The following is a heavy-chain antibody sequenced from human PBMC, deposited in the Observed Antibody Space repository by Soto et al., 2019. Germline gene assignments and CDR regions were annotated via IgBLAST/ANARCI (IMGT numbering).Heavy chain of an antibody. CDR3: ASELRDGYKPGLYYFAY. CDR1: GGSISSGGYY. Sequence: QVQLQESGPGLVKPSQTLSLTCTVSGGSISSGGYYWSWIRQHPGKGLEWIGYIYYSGSTYYNPSLKNRVTISVDRSKNQFSLKLSSVNAADTAVYYCASELRDGYKPGLYYFAYWGQGTLVTVSS. D-gene: IGHD5-12*01. J-gene: IGHJ4*02. V-gene: IGHV4-31*03. CDR2: IYYSGST.